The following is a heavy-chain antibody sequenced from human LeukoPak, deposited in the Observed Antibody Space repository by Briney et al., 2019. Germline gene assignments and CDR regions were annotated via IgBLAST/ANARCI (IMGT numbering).Heavy chain of an antibody. D-gene: IGHD1-14*01. CDR3: AKETPNTGWFDP. J-gene: IGHJ5*02. CDR2: INPSGDGT. V-gene: IGHV1-46*01. Sequence: GVINPSGDGTNYPQRFQGRVTLTRDTSTSTVYMELTSLRSEDTAMDYCAKETPNTGWFDPWGQGTLVTVSS.